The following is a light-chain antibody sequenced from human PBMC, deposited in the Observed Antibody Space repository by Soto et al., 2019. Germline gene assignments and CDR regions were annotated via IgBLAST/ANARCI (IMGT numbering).Light chain of an antibody. Sequence: QSALTQPASVSGSPGQSITISCTGTSSDVGGHNYVSWYQQHPGKAPKLMIYDVSNRPSGVSNRFSGSKSGNTASLTISGLQAEDEADYYCSSYTISSTLGVFGTGTKVTVL. CDR2: DVS. V-gene: IGLV2-14*01. CDR1: SSDVGGHNY. CDR3: SSYTISSTLGV. J-gene: IGLJ1*01.